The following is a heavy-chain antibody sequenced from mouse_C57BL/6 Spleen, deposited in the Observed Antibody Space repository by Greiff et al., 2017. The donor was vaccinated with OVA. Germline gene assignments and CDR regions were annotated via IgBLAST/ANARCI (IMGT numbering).Heavy chain of an antibody. Sequence: QVQLQQPGAELVKPGASVKMSCKASGYTFTSYWITWVKQRPGQGLEWLGAIYPGSGSTNYNEKFKSKATLTVDTSSSTAYMQLSSLTSVDSAVYYCARSDYGYDDEDYWGQGTTLTVSS. CDR2: IYPGSGST. D-gene: IGHD2-2*01. J-gene: IGHJ2*01. CDR1: GYTFTSYW. CDR3: ARSDYGYDDEDY. V-gene: IGHV1-55*01.